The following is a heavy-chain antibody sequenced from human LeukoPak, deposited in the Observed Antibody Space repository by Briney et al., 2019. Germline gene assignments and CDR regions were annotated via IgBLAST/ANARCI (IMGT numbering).Heavy chain of an antibody. J-gene: IGHJ4*02. D-gene: IGHD3-9*01. CDR1: GFIFSNYA. CDR3: AKWGDYDILTGYYVPGC. V-gene: IGHV3-23*01. Sequence: GGSLRLSCAASGFIFSNYAMSWVRQAPGKGLEWVSAITGSGDSTYYADSVKGRFTISRDNSKNTLYVEMNTLRAEDTAVYYCAKWGDYDILTGYYVPGCWGQGTLVTVSS. CDR2: ITGSGDST.